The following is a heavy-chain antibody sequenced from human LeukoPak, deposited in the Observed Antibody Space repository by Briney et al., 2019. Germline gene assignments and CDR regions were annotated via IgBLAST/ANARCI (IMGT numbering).Heavy chain of an antibody. J-gene: IGHJ5*02. CDR1: GASISNSNW. CDR2: IFHSGST. V-gene: IGHV4-4*02. D-gene: IGHD2-2*01. Sequence: SGTLSLTCAVSGASISNSNWWSWARQPPGKGLEWIGEIFHSGSTNYNPSLKSRVTISVDKSKNQFSLKLSSVTAADTAVYYCARDQGYCSSTSCYGWFDPWGQGTLVTVSS. CDR3: ARDQGYCSSTSCYGWFDP.